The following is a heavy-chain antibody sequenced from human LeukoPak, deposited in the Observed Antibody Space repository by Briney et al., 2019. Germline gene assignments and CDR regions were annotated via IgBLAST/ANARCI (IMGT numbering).Heavy chain of an antibody. CDR3: ANGYDYVWGSLIDY. J-gene: IGHJ4*02. V-gene: IGHV3-23*01. D-gene: IGHD3-16*01. CDR2: ISGSGGST. Sequence: PGGSLRLSCGVSGFPLRSYAVSWVPQAPGRGVEWVSAISGSGGSTYYAHSVKGQFTISRDNDNNTRYLQMNSLRAEDTAVYYCANGYDYVWGSLIDYWGQGTLVTGSS. CDR1: GFPLRSYA.